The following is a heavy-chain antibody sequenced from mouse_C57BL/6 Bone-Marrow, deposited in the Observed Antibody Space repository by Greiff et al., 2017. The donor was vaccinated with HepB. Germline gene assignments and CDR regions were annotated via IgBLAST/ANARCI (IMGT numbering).Heavy chain of an antibody. Sequence: VQLQQSGPELVKPGASVKISCKASGYTFTDYYMNWVKQSHGKSLEWIGDINPNNGGTSYNQKFKGKATLTVDKSSSTAYMELRSLTSEDSAVYYCARWAVSPYDYEGYWGQGTTLTVSS. V-gene: IGHV1-26*01. CDR2: INPNNGGT. CDR1: GYTFTDYY. D-gene: IGHD2-4*01. CDR3: ARWAVSPYDYEGY. J-gene: IGHJ2*01.